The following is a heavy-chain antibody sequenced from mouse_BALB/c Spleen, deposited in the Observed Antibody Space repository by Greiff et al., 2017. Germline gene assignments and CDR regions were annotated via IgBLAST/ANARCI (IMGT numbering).Heavy chain of an antibody. CDR1: GFSLTSYG. J-gene: IGHJ4*01. CDR3: ARPRQLGFYYAMDY. V-gene: IGHV2-9*02. Sequence: VQGVESGPGLVAPSQSLSITCTVSGFSLTSYGVHWVRQPPGKGLEWLGVIWAGGSTNYNSALMSRLSISKDNSKSQVFLKMNSLQTDDTAMYYCARPRQLGFYYAMDYWGQGTSVTVSS. D-gene: IGHD3-2*01. CDR2: IWAGGST.